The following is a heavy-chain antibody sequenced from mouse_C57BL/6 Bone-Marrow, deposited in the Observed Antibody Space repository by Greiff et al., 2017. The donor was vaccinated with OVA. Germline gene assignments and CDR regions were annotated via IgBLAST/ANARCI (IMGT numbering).Heavy chain of an antibody. J-gene: IGHJ3*01. CDR2: ISYDGSN. CDR1: GYSITSGYY. Sequence: EVKLMESGPGLVKPSQSLSLTCSVSGYSITSGYYWNWIRQFPGNKLEWMGYISYDGSNNYNPSLKNRISITRDTSKNQFFLKLNSVTTEDTATYYCARGKNYGYSWFAYWGQGTLVTVSA. D-gene: IGHD2-2*01. CDR3: ARGKNYGYSWFAY. V-gene: IGHV3-6*01.